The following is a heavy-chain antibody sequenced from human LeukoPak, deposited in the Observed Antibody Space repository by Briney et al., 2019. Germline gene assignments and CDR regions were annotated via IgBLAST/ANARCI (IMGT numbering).Heavy chain of an antibody. Sequence: SETLSLTCTVSGYFSTAYYWGWIRQPPGKGLEWIGSIYYSGSTYYNPSLKSRVTISVDTSKNQFSLKLSSVTAADTAVYYCARRFADYYDSSGYYQTWGQGTLVTVSS. CDR3: ARRFADYYDSSGYYQT. D-gene: IGHD3-22*01. CDR1: GYFSTAYY. V-gene: IGHV4-38-2*02. J-gene: IGHJ5*02. CDR2: IYYSGST.